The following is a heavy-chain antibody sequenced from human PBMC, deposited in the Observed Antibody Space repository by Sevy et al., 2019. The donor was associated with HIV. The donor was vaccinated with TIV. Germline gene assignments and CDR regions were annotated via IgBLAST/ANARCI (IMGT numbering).Heavy chain of an antibody. Sequence: SETLSLMCTVSGGYISNYYWSWIRQPPGKGLEWIGYMYSGGSTNYNPSLSSRITMSVDTSKNLFSLKLPSVTAADTAVYYCARVATMAGTVDSWGQGTLVTVSS. CDR2: MYSGGST. CDR1: GGYISNYY. CDR3: ARVATMAGTVDS. J-gene: IGHJ4*02. V-gene: IGHV4-59*01. D-gene: IGHD1-1*01.